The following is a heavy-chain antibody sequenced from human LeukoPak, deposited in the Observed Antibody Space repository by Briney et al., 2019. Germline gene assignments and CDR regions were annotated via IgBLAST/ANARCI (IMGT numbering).Heavy chain of an antibody. CDR2: IYSGGTT. J-gene: IGHJ4*02. Sequence: PGGSLRLSCAASGFTFSDYYMSWVRQAPGKGLEWVSVIYSGGTTYYADSVKGRFTISRDNSKNTLYLQMNSLRAEDTAVYYCAREGYDSSGYYDYWGQGTLVTVSS. CDR1: GFTFSDYY. V-gene: IGHV3-53*01. D-gene: IGHD3-22*01. CDR3: AREGYDSSGYYDY.